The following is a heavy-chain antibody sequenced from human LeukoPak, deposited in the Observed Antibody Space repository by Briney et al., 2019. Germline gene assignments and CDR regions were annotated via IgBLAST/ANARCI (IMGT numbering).Heavy chain of an antibody. D-gene: IGHD6-13*01. V-gene: IGHV4-30-4*01. J-gene: IGHJ3*02. CDR2: IYYGGST. CDR3: ARDAGRHHDAFDI. CDR1: GRSISSGDYY. Sequence: SETLSLTCTVSGRSISSGDYYWSGLRQPPGKGLEWNVYIYYGGSTYYNPSLKSRVTISVDTSKNQFSLKLSSVTAADTAVYYCARDAGRHHDAFDIWGQGTMVTVSS.